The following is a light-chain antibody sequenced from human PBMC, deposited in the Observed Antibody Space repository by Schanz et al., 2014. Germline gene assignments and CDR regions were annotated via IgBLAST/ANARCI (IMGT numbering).Light chain of an antibody. CDR1: SSDVGGDNF. J-gene: IGLJ2*01. CDR3: SSYTSSSTQV. CDR2: EIN. Sequence: QSALTQPPSASGSPGQSVTISCTGTSSDVGGDNFVSWYQQHPGKAPKLMIYEINKRPSGVPDRFSGSKSGNTASLTVSGLQAEDEADYYCSSYTSSSTQVFGGGTKLTVL. V-gene: IGLV2-8*01.